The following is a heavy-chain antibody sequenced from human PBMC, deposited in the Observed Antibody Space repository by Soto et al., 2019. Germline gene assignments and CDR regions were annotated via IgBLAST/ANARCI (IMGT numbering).Heavy chain of an antibody. CDR1: GFTFSSYG. V-gene: IGHV3-30*18. J-gene: IGHJ6*02. CDR3: AKVHHPRRGYSGYDSGPDYYYGMDV. Sequence: GGSLRLSCAASGFTFSSYGMHWVRQAPGKGLEWVAVISYDGSNKYYADSVKGRFTISRDNSKNTLYLQMNSLRAEETAVYYCAKVHHPRRGYSGYDSGPDYYYGMDVWGQGTTVTVSS. D-gene: IGHD5-12*01. CDR2: ISYDGSNK.